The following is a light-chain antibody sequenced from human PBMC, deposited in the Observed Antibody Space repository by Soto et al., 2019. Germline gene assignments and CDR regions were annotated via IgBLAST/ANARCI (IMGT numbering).Light chain of an antibody. CDR1: QSISDW. Sequence: DIQMTQSPSTLSASTGDRVTITCRASQSISDWLAWHQQKPGKAPKLLIYDASSLESGVPSRFSGSGSGTEFTLTISSLQLDDFATYYCQQYNSYWTFGQGTKVDIK. V-gene: IGKV1-5*01. J-gene: IGKJ1*01. CDR2: DAS. CDR3: QQYNSYWT.